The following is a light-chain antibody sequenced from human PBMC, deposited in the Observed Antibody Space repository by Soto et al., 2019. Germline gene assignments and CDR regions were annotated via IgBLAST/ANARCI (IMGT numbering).Light chain of an antibody. CDR1: QSILYDSNNKNF. V-gene: IGKV4-1*01. J-gene: IGKJ1*01. CDR2: WAS. CDR3: QQYYRAST. Sequence: DIVMTQSPDSLAVSLGERATINCKSSQSILYDSNNKNFLAWYQQKPGQPPKLLIYWASARESGVPDRFSGSGSGADFTLTISSLQAEDVAVYDCQQYYRASTFGQGTKVEIK.